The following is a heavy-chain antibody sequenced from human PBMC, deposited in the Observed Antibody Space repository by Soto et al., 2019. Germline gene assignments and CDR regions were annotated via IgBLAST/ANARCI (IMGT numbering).Heavy chain of an antibody. J-gene: IGHJ3*02. CDR2: IKSKTDGGTT. D-gene: IGHD5-12*01. CDR1: GFTFSNAW. V-gene: IGHV3-15*01. Sequence: GESLKISCAASGFTFSNAWMSWVRQAPGKGLEWVGRIKSKTDGGTTDYAAPVKGRFTISRDDSKNTLYLQMNSLKTEDTAVYYCTGRYSGYDDAFDIWGQGTMVTVSS. CDR3: TGRYSGYDDAFDI.